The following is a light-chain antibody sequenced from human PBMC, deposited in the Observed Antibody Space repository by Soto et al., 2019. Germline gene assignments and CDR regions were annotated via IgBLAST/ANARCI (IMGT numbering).Light chain of an antibody. J-gene: IGKJ5*01. CDR1: QGTGSY. CDR2: AAS. Sequence: DIQLTQSPSFLSASVGDRVTITCRASQGTGSYLAWYQQKPGKAPKLLIYAASTLQSGVPSRFSGSGSGTEFTLTISSLQPDDFATYYCQQYNSYEYTFGQGTRLEIK. V-gene: IGKV1-9*01. CDR3: QQYNSYEYT.